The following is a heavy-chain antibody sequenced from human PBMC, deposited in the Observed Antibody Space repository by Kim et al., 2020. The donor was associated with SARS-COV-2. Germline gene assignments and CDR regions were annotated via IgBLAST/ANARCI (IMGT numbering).Heavy chain of an antibody. CDR1: GYTLTELS. D-gene: IGHD4-17*01. J-gene: IGHJ6*02. CDR2: FDPEDGET. V-gene: IGHV1-24*01. CDR3: ATDGPTRPLVTTVVTLFYYGMDV. Sequence: ASVKVSCKVSGYTLTELSMHWVRQAPGKGLEWMGGFDPEDGETIYAQKFQGRVTMTEDTSTDTAYMELSSLRSEDTAVYYCATDGPTRPLVTTVVTLFYYGMDVWGQGTTVTVSS.